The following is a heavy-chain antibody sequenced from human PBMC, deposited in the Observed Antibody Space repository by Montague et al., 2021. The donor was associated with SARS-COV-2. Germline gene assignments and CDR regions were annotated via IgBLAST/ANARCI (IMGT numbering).Heavy chain of an antibody. CDR1: GGSISSSSYY. J-gene: IGHJ2*01. D-gene: IGHD6-19*01. CDR3: ARTTWLREYFDL. Sequence: SETLSLTCTVSGGSISSSSYYWGWIRQPPGKGLEWIGCIYYSGSTYCNPSLKSRVTISVDTSKNQFSLKLSSVTAADTAVYYCARTTWLREYFDLWGRGTMVTVSS. V-gene: IGHV4-39*07. CDR2: IYYSGST.